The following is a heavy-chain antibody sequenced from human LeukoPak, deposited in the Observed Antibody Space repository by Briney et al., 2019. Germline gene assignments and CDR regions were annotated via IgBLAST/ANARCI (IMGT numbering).Heavy chain of an antibody. J-gene: IGHJ4*02. D-gene: IGHD6-13*01. Sequence: GGSLRLSCAASGFTFSSYGMHWVRQAPGKGLEWVAVIWYDGSNRYYADSVKGRFTISRDNSKNTLYLQMNSLRAEDTAVYYCARGERSPGSSWQGGHYWGQGTLVTVSS. V-gene: IGHV3-33*01. CDR3: ARGERSPGSSWQGGHY. CDR1: GFTFSSYG. CDR2: IWYDGSNR.